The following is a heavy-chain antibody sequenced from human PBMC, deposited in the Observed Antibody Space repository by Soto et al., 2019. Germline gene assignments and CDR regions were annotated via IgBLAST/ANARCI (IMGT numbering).Heavy chain of an antibody. CDR2: ISWNSGSI. D-gene: IGHD3-22*01. CDR1: GFTFDDYA. Sequence: PGGSLRLSCAASGFTFDDYAMHWVRQAPGRGLEWVSGISWNSGSIGYADSVKGRFTISRDNAKNSLYLQMNSLRAEDTALYYCAKDYYDSSRYYYYGMDVWGQGTTVTVSS. V-gene: IGHV3-9*01. CDR3: AKDYYDSSRYYYYGMDV. J-gene: IGHJ6*02.